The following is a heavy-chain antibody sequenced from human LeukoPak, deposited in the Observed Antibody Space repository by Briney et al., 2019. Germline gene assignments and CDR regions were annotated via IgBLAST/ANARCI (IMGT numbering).Heavy chain of an antibody. V-gene: IGHV4-59*08. J-gene: IGHJ3*02. CDR3: ARRPPALGAFDI. CDR1: GGSISTYY. Sequence: PSETLSLTCTVSGGSISTYYWNWIRQPPGKGLEWVGYIHNSGSTSYNPSLKSRVTISVDTSKNQFSLKLTSVTAADTAVYYCARRPPALGAFDIWGQGTMVSVSS. CDR2: IHNSGST.